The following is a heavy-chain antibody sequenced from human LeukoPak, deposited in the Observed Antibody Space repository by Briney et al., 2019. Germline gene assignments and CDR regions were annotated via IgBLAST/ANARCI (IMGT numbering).Heavy chain of an antibody. D-gene: IGHD5-12*01. CDR3: ASSKEAVDIHY. J-gene: IGHJ4*02. CDR1: GGSISSYY. Sequence: SETLSLTCTVSGGSISSYYWSWVRQPPGKGLEWIGYIYYSGSTNYNPSPTSRGTISVDTSKNQFSLKLSSVTAADTAVYYCASSKEAVDIHYWGQGTLVTVSS. V-gene: IGHV4-59*01. CDR2: IYYSGST.